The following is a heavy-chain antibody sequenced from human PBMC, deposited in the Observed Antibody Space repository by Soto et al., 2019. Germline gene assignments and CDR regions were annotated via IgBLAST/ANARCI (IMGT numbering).Heavy chain of an antibody. D-gene: IGHD2-2*01. CDR2: ISAYNGNT. J-gene: IGHJ3*02. CDR1: GYTFTSYG. Sequence: ASVKVSCKASGYTFTSYGISWVRQAPGQGLEWMGWISAYNGNTNYAQKLQGRVTMTTDTSTSTAYMELRSLRSDDTAVYYCARGSFLAEPAARGEDAFDIWGQGTMVTVSS. V-gene: IGHV1-18*01. CDR3: ARGSFLAEPAARGEDAFDI.